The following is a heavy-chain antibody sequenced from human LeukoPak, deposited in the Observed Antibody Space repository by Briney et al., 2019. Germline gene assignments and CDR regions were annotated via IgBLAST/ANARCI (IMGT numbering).Heavy chain of an antibody. D-gene: IGHD6-13*01. V-gene: IGHV3-48*04. CDR1: GFTFSSYS. J-gene: IGHJ6*02. CDR3: ARGWGSSWYYYYGMDV. CDR2: ISSGSSTI. Sequence: GGSLRLSCAASGFTFSSYSMNWVRQAPGKGLEWVSYISSGSSTIYYADSVKGRFTISRDNAKNSLYLQMNSLRAEDTAVYYCARGWGSSWYYYYGMDVWGQGTTVTVSS.